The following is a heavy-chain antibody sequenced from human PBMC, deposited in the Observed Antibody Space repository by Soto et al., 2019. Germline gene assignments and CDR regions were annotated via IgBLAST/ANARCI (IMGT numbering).Heavy chain of an antibody. J-gene: IGHJ4*02. CDR2: IYYRGNT. CDR1: GDSINSDNYY. V-gene: IGHV4-39*01. D-gene: IGHD3-9*01. Sequence: SETLSLTCSVSGDSINSDNYYWGWIRQPPWKGLEWIGSIYYRGNTYYNPSLKTRVTISLDNSKSQFSLKLNSVTAADSSVYFCARLEGLATISYYFDYWGQGTLVTVSS. CDR3: ARLEGLATISYYFDY.